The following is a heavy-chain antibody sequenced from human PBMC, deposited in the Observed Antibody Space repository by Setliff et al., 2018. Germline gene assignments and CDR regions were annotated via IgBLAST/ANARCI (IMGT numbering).Heavy chain of an antibody. V-gene: IGHV5-51*01. CDR2: IYPGNADT. Sequence: GESLKISCKGSGYSFTDYWIAWVRQTPGKGLEWMGTIYPGNADTRYSPSFKGQVTISTDTSINTAFLQWNNLKASDTAVYYCARRGGRFFNLFDPWGQGTLVTVSS. CDR3: ARRGGRFFNLFDP. CDR1: GYSFTDYW. J-gene: IGHJ5*02. D-gene: IGHD1-26*01.